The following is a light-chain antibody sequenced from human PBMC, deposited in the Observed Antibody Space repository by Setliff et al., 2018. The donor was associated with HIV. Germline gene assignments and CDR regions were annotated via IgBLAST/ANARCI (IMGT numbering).Light chain of an antibody. CDR1: SSAVGGYNF. CDR3: SSYTSSSTLV. CDR2: DVS. J-gene: IGLJ1*01. Sequence: QSVMAQPASVSGSPGHSITISCTGTSSAVGGYNFVSWYQQHPGKAPKVMIYDVSNRPSGVSNRFSGSKSGNTASLTISGLQAEDEADYYCSSYTSSSTLVFGTGTRAPS. V-gene: IGLV2-14*03.